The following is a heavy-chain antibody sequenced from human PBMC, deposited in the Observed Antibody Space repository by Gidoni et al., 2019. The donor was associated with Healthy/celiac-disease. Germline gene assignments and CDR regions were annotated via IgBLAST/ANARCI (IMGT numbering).Heavy chain of an antibody. J-gene: IGHJ4*02. D-gene: IGHD5-12*01. Sequence: EVQLVESGGGLVQPGRSLRLSCAASGFTFDDYAMHWVRQAPGKGLEWVSGISWNSGSIGYADSVKGRFTISRDNAKNSLYLQMNSLRAEDTALYYCAKGEMATIKEDYFDYWGQGTLVTVSS. V-gene: IGHV3-9*01. CDR1: GFTFDDYA. CDR2: ISWNSGSI. CDR3: AKGEMATIKEDYFDY.